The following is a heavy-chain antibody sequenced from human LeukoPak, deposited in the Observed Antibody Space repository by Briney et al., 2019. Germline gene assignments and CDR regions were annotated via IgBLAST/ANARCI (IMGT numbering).Heavy chain of an antibody. V-gene: IGHV3-9*01. CDR1: GFTFDDYA. CDR2: ISWNSGSI. J-gene: IGHJ3*02. Sequence: PGRSLRLSCAASGFTFDDYAMHWVRQAPGKGLEWVSGISWNSGSIGYADSVKGRFTISRDNAKNSLYLQMNSLRAEDTALYYCAKDSTITMVRGTFGAFDIWGQGTMVTVSS. D-gene: IGHD3-10*01. CDR3: AKDSTITMVRGTFGAFDI.